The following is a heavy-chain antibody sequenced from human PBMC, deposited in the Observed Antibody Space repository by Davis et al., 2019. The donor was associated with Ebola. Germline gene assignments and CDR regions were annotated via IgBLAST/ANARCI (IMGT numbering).Heavy chain of an antibody. D-gene: IGHD6-13*01. V-gene: IGHV3-7*01. Sequence: GESLKISCAASGFTFSSYWMSWVRQAPGKGLEWVANIKQDGSEKYYVDSVKGRFTISRDNAKNSLYLQMNSLRAEDTAVYYCAREIAAVGIGYYYYYGMDVWGQGTTVTVSS. CDR1: GFTFSSYW. CDR2: IKQDGSEK. CDR3: AREIAAVGIGYYYYYGMDV. J-gene: IGHJ6*02.